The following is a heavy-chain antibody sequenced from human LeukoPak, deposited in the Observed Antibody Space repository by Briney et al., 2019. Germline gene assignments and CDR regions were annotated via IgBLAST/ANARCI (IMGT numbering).Heavy chain of an antibody. J-gene: IGHJ4*02. CDR3: ARVTGAPPTALGY. Sequence: PSETLSLTCTVSGYSISSGYDWGWIRQPPGKGLEWIGSIYHSGSTYYNPSLKSRVTISVDTSKNQFSLKLSSVTAADTAVYYCARVTGAPPTALGYWGQGTLVTVSS. D-gene: IGHD1-26*01. V-gene: IGHV4-38-2*02. CDR1: GYSISSGYD. CDR2: IYHSGST.